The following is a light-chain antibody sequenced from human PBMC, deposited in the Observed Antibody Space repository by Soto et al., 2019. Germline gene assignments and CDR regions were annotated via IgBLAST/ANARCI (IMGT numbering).Light chain of an antibody. CDR2: DTS. Sequence: QSAVTQEPSLTVSPGGTVTLTCGSSTGAVTSGHYPYWFQQKPGQAPRTLIYDTSNKHSWTPARFSGSLLGGKAALTLSGAQPEDEAEYYCLLSYSGARHVVFGGGTKLTVL. CDR1: TGAVTSGHY. CDR3: LLSYSGARHVV. V-gene: IGLV7-46*01. J-gene: IGLJ2*01.